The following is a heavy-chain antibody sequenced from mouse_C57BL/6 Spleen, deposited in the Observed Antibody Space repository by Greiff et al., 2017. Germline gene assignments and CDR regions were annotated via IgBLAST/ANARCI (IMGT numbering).Heavy chain of an antibody. V-gene: IGHV5-6*01. CDR1: GFTFSSYG. Sequence: EVQLVESGGDLVKPGGSLKLSCAASGFTFSSYGMSWVRQTPDKRLEWVATISSGGSYTYYPDSVKGRFTISRDNAKNTLYLQISSLKSEDTAMYYCARHGGDLYYFDYWGQGTTLTVSS. CDR3: ARHGGDLYYFDY. D-gene: IGHD1-1*02. CDR2: ISSGGSYT. J-gene: IGHJ2*01.